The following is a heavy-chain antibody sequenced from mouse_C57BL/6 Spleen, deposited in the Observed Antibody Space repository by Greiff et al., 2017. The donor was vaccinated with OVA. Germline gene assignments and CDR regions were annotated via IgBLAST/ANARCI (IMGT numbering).Heavy chain of an antibody. CDR1: GYSITSGYY. J-gene: IGHJ1*03. CDR2: ISYDGSN. CDR3: ASGWDRLYWYFDV. D-gene: IGHD4-1*01. V-gene: IGHV3-6*01. Sequence: DVKLVESGPGLVKPSQSLSLTCSVTGYSITSGYYWNWIRQFPGNKLEWMGYISYDGSNNYNPSLKNRISITRDTSKNQFFLKLNSVTTEDTATYYCASGWDRLYWYFDVWGTGTTVTVSS.